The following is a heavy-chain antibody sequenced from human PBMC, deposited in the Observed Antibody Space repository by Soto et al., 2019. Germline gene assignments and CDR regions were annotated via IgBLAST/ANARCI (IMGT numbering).Heavy chain of an antibody. J-gene: IGHJ4*02. D-gene: IGHD3-9*01. V-gene: IGHV1-18*01. CDR3: ARVTGYPATSYYFDY. CDR1: GYTFTSYG. Sequence: GASVKVSCKASGYTFTSYGISWVRQAPGQGLEWMGWISAYNGNTNYAQKLQGRVTMTTDTSTSTAYMELRSLRSDDTAVYYCARVTGYPATSYYFDYWGQGTLVTVSS. CDR2: ISAYNGNT.